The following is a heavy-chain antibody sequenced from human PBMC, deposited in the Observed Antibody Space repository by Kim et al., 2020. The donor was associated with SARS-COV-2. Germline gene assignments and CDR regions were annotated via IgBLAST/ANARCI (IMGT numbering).Heavy chain of an antibody. V-gene: IGHV4-34*01. Sequence: SETLSLTCAVYGGSFSGYYWSWIRQPPGKGLEWIGEINHSGSTNYNPSLKSRVTISVDTSKNQFSLKLSSVTAADTAVYYCARVLAQGLRLPSAYLPGYSSSWYPRWFDPWGQGTLVTVSS. CDR2: INHSGST. D-gene: IGHD6-13*01. CDR1: GGSFSGYY. CDR3: ARVLAQGLRLPSAYLPGYSSSWYPRWFDP. J-gene: IGHJ5*02.